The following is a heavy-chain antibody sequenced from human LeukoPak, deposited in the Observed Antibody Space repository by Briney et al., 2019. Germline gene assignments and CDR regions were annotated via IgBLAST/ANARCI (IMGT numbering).Heavy chain of an antibody. J-gene: IGHJ4*02. CDR3: ARADGYSSSWYPDY. Sequence: PGGSLRLSCAASGFTFSSYSINWVRQAPGKGLEWLSYISSSSRTISYADSLKGRFTVSRDNAKNSLDLQMNSLRAEDTAVYYCARADGYSSSWYPDYWGQGTLVTVSS. V-gene: IGHV3-48*04. CDR2: ISSSSRTI. CDR1: GFTFSSYS. D-gene: IGHD6-13*01.